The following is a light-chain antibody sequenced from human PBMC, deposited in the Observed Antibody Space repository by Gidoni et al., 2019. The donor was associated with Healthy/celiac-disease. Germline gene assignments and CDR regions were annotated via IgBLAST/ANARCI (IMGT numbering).Light chain of an antibody. CDR3: QQYNNWPPYT. CDR2: GTS. CDR1: QSVSSN. J-gene: IGKJ2*01. V-gene: IGKV3-15*01. Sequence: EIVMTQSPATLSVSPGQRATLSCRASQSVSSNLAWYQQKPGQTPRPLIYGTSTRATGIPARSLTISLQYDDFAVYYCQQYNNWPPYTFGQGTKLEIK.